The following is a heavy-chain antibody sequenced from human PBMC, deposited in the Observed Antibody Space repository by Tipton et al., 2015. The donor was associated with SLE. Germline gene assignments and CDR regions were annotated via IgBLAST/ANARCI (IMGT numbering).Heavy chain of an antibody. CDR3: TKHFTGSSSFAEHFQQ. CDR1: GGSISSYY. V-gene: IGHV4-59*08. CDR2: INYNGNT. J-gene: IGHJ1*01. D-gene: IGHD1-26*01. Sequence: TLSLTCTVSGGSISSYYWSWIRQPPGKGLEWIGYINYNGNTNYNPSLKSRVTISLDTSKNQISLKLSSVTAVDTAAYYCTKHFTGSSSFAEHFQQWGQGSLVTVSS.